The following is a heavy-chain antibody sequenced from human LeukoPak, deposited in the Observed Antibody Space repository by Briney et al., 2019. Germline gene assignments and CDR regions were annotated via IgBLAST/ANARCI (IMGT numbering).Heavy chain of an antibody. Sequence: SETLSLTCAVYGGSFSGYYWSWIRQPPGKGLEWIGEINYSGSTNYNPSLKSRVTISADTSKNQFSLKLSSVTAADTAVYYCARADNYVSTRYHWFAHGSQGTMVSVS. J-gene: IGHJ5*02. CDR1: GGSFSGYY. CDR2: INYSGST. D-gene: IGHD3-22*01. V-gene: IGHV4-34*01. CDR3: ARADNYVSTRYHWFAH.